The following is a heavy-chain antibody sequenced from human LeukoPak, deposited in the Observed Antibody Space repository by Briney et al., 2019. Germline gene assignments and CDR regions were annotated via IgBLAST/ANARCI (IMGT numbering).Heavy chain of an antibody. CDR2: IKQDGSEK. V-gene: IGHV3-7*01. J-gene: IGHJ4*02. CDR1: GFTFSSYW. CDR3: ARGKPYYYDSSGSDY. Sequence: GGSLRLSCAASGFTFSSYWMSWVRQAPGKGLESVANIKQDGSEKYYVDSVKGRFTISRDNAKNSLYLQMNSLRAEDTAVYYCARGKPYYYDSSGSDYWGQGTLVTVSS. D-gene: IGHD3-22*01.